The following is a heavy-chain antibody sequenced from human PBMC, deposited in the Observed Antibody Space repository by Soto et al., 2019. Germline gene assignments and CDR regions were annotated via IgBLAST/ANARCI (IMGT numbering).Heavy chain of an antibody. J-gene: IGHJ4*02. CDR2: ISGSGSST. V-gene: IGHV3-23*01. CDR3: AKEWTIAARPFDY. D-gene: IGHD6-6*01. CDR1: GFTFSDYA. Sequence: LRLSCVASGFTFSDYAMSWVRQAPGKGLEWVSGISGSGSSTYYADSVKGRFTVSRDNSKNTLYLQMNSLRAEDTAVYYCAKEWTIAARPFDYWGQGTLVTVSS.